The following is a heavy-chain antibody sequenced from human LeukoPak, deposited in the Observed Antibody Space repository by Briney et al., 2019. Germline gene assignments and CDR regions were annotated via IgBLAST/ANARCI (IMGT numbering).Heavy chain of an antibody. Sequence: SETLSLTCAVYGGSFSGYYWSWIRQPPGKGLEWIGEINHSGSTNYNPSLKSRVTISVDTSKNQFSLKLSSVTAADTAVYYCARGGYCSSTSCYCLDYWGQGTLVTVSS. D-gene: IGHD2-2*01. J-gene: IGHJ4*02. CDR3: ARGGYCSSTSCYCLDY. CDR2: INHSGST. V-gene: IGHV4-34*01. CDR1: GGSFSGYY.